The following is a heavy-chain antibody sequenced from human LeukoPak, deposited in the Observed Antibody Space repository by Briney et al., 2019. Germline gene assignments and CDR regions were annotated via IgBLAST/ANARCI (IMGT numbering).Heavy chain of an antibody. J-gene: IGHJ2*01. Sequence: GASVKVSCKASGGTFSSYAISWVRQAPGQGLEWMGRIIPILGIANYAQKFQGRVTITADKSTSTAYMELSSLRSEDTAVYYCARDWYLVDGYNYAPYWYFDLWGRGTLVTVSS. CDR1: GGTFSSYA. V-gene: IGHV1-69*04. D-gene: IGHD5-24*01. CDR3: ARDWYLVDGYNYAPYWYFDL. CDR2: IIPILGIA.